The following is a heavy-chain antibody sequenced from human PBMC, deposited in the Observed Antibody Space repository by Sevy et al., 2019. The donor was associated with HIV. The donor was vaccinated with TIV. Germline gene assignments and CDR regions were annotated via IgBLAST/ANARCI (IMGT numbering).Heavy chain of an antibody. J-gene: IGHJ6*03. D-gene: IGHD3-16*01. CDR1: GGSISSYY. CDR2: IYYSGST. V-gene: IGHV4-59*01. CDR3: GGAKRGSYYYYYMDV. Sequence: SETLSLTCTVSGGSISSYYWSWIRQPPGKGLEWIGYIYYSGSTNYNPSLKSRVTISVDTSKNQFSLKLSSVTAADTAVYYWGGAKRGSYYYYYMDVWGKGTTVTVSS.